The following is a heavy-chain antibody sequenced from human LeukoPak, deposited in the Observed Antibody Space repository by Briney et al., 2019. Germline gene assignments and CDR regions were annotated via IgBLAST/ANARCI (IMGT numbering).Heavy chain of an antibody. CDR2: IRSSGDST. D-gene: IGHD3-10*01. CDR1: GFTFKTYA. Sequence: GGSLRLSCAASGFTFKTYAMSWVRQAPGKGLEWVSGIRSSGDSTYYADSVKGRFTISRDNSRNTLYLQMNSLSAGDTAVYYCAKEVRESAWFYFDYWGQGTLATVSS. J-gene: IGHJ4*02. V-gene: IGHV3-23*01. CDR3: AKEVRESAWFYFDY.